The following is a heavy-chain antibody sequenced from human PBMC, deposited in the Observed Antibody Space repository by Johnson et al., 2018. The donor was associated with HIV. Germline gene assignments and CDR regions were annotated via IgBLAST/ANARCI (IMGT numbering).Heavy chain of an antibody. CDR1: GFTFSSYA. V-gene: IGHV3-30*04. J-gene: IGHJ3*02. Sequence: QVQLVESGGGVVQPGRSLRLSCAASGFTFSSYAMHWVRQAPGKGLEWVAVISYDGSNKYYADSVKGRFTISRDNSKNTLYLQMSSLRAEDTAVYYCARALRVVVVAATFDAFDIWGQGTMVTVSS. CDR3: ARALRVVVVAATFDAFDI. D-gene: IGHD2-15*01. CDR2: ISYDGSNK.